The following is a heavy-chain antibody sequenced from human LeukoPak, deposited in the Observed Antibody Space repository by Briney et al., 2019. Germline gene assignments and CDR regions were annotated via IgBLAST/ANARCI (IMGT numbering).Heavy chain of an antibody. V-gene: IGHV3-23*01. CDR1: GFIFSDHA. Sequence: GGSLRLSCAASGFIFSDHAMNWVRQAPGRGLEWVSVISGGGDSEFYGDSVKGRCTISRDNSKNMLYLEMSNLRAEDTAIYYCVKDQADYFDGSGSYFDHWGQGTLVTVSS. CDR3: VKDQADYFDGSGSYFDH. J-gene: IGHJ4*02. CDR2: ISGGGDSE. D-gene: IGHD3-22*01.